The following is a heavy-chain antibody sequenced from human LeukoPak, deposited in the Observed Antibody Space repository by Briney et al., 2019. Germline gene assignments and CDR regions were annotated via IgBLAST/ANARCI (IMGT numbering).Heavy chain of an antibody. CDR1: GYTFTSYG. CDR2: ISAYNGNT. D-gene: IGHD6-19*01. V-gene: IGHV1-18*01. CDR3: ARASSGHKWGYFDY. J-gene: IGHJ4*02. Sequence: GASVKVSCKASGYTFTSYGISWVRQAPGQGLEWMGWISAYNGNTNYAQKLQGRVTMTTDTSTSTAYMELSSLRSEDTAVYYCARASSGHKWGYFDYWGQGTLVTVSS.